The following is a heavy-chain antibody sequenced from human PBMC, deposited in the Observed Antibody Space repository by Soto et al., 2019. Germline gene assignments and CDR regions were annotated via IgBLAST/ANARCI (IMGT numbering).Heavy chain of an antibody. J-gene: IGHJ4*02. V-gene: IGHV3-21*01. CDR1: GFTFSSYS. CDR2: ISSSSSYI. D-gene: IGHD3-10*01. CDR3: ARDLGRFGTYYFDY. Sequence: EVQLVESGGGLVKPGGSLRLSCAASGFTFSSYSMNWVRQAPGKGLEWVSSISSSSSYIYYADSVKGRFTFSRDNAKNSLYLQMNSLRAEDTAVYYCARDLGRFGTYYFDYWGQGTLVTVSS.